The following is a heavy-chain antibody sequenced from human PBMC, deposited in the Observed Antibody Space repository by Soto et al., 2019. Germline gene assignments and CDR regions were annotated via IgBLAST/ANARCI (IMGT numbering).Heavy chain of an antibody. CDR1: GVTFSSYA. CDR2: IIPIFGTA. V-gene: IGHV1-69*13. J-gene: IGHJ3*02. Sequence: SVKVSCKASGVTFSSYAISWVRQAPGQGLEWMGGIIPIFGTANYAQKFQGRVTITADESTSTAYMELSSLRSEDTAVYYCARDIPAFYDSSGYYKGDAFDIRGQGTMVTVSS. D-gene: IGHD3-22*01. CDR3: ARDIPAFYDSSGYYKGDAFDI.